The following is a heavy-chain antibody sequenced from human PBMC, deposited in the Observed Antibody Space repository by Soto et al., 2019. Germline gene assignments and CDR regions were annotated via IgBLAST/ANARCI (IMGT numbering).Heavy chain of an antibody. V-gene: IGHV3-33*01. D-gene: IGHD3-22*01. J-gene: IGHJ4*02. CDR3: ARDRYDSSGYQYFDY. CDR1: GFSFSSYG. CDR2: IWFDGSNK. Sequence: PGGSLRLSCAASGFSFSSYGMHWVRQAPGKGLEWVTLIWFDGSNKYYADSVKGRITISRDNFKNTLYLQMNSLRVEDTAVYYCARDRYDSSGYQYFDYWGQGTLVTVSS.